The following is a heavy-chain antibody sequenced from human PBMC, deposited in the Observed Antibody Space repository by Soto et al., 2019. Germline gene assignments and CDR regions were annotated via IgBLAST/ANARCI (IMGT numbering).Heavy chain of an antibody. D-gene: IGHD6-6*01. V-gene: IGHV4-34*01. CDR1: GGSFSGYY. J-gene: IGHJ6*02. Sequence: SETLSLTCAVYGGSFSGYYWSWIRQPPGKGLEWIGEINHSGSTNYDPSLKSRVTISVDTSKNQFSLKLSSVTAADTAVYYCARGNQIAARFYYYYGMDVWGQGTTVTVSS. CDR2: INHSGST. CDR3: ARGNQIAARFYYYYGMDV.